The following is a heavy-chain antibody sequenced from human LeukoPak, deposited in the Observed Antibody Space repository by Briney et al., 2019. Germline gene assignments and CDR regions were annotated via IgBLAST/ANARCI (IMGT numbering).Heavy chain of an antibody. V-gene: IGHV4-34*01. CDR3: ASGRGAFGSSSWYRDTWEGRYFDY. CDR1: GGSSSGYY. CDR2: ISHSGST. D-gene: IGHD6-13*01. J-gene: IGHJ4*02. Sequence: PSETLSLTCAVYGGSSSGYYWSWIRQPPGKGLEWIGEISHSGSTNYNPSLKSRVTISVDTSKNQFSLKLSSVTAADTAVYYCASGRGAFGSSSWYRDTWEGRYFDYWGQGTLVTVSS.